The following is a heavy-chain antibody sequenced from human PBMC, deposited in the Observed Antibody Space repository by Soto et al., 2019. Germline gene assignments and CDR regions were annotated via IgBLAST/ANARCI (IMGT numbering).Heavy chain of an antibody. CDR2: IYYSGST. Sequence: SETLSLTCTVSGGSISSSSYYWGWIRQPPGKGLEWIGSIYYSGSTYYNPSLKSRVTISVDTSKNQFSLKLSSVTAADTAVYYCARQGRYLSAFDIWGQGTMVTVSS. CDR1: GGSISSSSYY. D-gene: IGHD1-20*01. CDR3: ARQGRYLSAFDI. V-gene: IGHV4-39*01. J-gene: IGHJ3*02.